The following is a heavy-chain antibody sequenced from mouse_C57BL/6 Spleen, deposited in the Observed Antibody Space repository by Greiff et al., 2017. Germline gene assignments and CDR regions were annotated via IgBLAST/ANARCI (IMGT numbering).Heavy chain of an antibody. Sequence: QVHVKQSGAELVKPGASVKISCKASGYAFSSYWMNWVKQRPGKGLEWIGQIYPGDGDTNYNGKFKGKATLTAEKSSSTAYMQLSSLTSEDSAVYFCARRGDYDWFAYWGQGTLVTVSA. CDR1: GYAFSSYW. V-gene: IGHV1-80*01. CDR3: ARRGDYDWFAY. D-gene: IGHD2-4*01. CDR2: IYPGDGDT. J-gene: IGHJ3*01.